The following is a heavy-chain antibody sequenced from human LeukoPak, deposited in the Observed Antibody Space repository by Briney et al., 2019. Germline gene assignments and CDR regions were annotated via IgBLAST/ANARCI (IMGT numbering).Heavy chain of an antibody. CDR2: ISYDESNK. D-gene: IGHD4/OR15-4a*01. CDR1: GVIFNSFG. V-gene: IGHV3-30*18. CDR3: AKALVLGKYFYYYYMDV. Sequence: GGSLRLSCVVSGVIFNSFGMHWVRQAPGKGLEWVALISYDESNKYYADSVKGRFTISRDDSKNTLYLQMNSLRAEDTAVYYCAKALVLGKYFYYYYMDVWGKGTTVTVSS. J-gene: IGHJ6*03.